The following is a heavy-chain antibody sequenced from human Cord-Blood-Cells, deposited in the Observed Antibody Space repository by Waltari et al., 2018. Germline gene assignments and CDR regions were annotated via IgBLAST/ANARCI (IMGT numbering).Heavy chain of an antibody. CDR3: ARATIFGVVINAFDI. V-gene: IGHV4-34*01. CDR1: GGPFSGYY. D-gene: IGHD3-3*01. CDR2: INHSGST. J-gene: IGHJ3*02. Sequence: QVQLQQGGAGLLRPSGTLSLTCAVYGGPFSGYYWSWFRQPPGKGLEWIGEINHSGSTNYNPSLKSRVTISVDTSKNQFSLKLSSVTAADTAVYYCARATIFGVVINAFDIWGQGTMVTVSS.